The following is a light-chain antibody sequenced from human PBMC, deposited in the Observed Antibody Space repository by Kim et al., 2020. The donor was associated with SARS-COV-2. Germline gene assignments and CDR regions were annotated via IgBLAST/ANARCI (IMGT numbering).Light chain of an antibody. CDR1: TSDVGVYNY. CDR3: SSYAGSNNLV. V-gene: IGLV2-8*01. CDR2: EVS. J-gene: IGLJ2*01. Sequence: GETVTISCTGTTSDVGVYNYVSWYQHHPGKAPKLMIYEVSKRPSGVPDRFSGSKSGNTASLTVSGLQAEDEADYYCSSYAGSNNLVFGGGTQLTVL.